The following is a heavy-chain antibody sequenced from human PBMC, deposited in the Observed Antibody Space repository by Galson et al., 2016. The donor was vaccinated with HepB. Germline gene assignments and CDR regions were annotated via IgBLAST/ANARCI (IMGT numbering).Heavy chain of an antibody. Sequence: SVKVSCKASGYSFTVHYMHWVRQAPGQGLEWMGWINPNSGDTNYAQKFQGRVTMTRDTSISTVYMELSRLGSDDTAIYYCARDVAIGYDLDYFDYWGQGTLVTVSS. CDR2: INPNSGDT. J-gene: IGHJ4*02. D-gene: IGHD5-12*01. CDR3: ARDVAIGYDLDYFDY. V-gene: IGHV1-2*02. CDR1: GYSFTVHY.